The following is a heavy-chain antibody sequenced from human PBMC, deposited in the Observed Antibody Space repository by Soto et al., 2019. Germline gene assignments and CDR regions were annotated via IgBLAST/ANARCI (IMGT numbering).Heavy chain of an antibody. Sequence: GESLKISCKGSGYSFTSYWIGWVRQMPGKGLEWMGIIYPGDSDTRYSPSFQGQVTISADKSISTAYLQWSSLKASDTAMYYCARAAYYYDSSGYYALDYWGQGTLVTVSS. J-gene: IGHJ4*02. V-gene: IGHV5-51*01. CDR2: IYPGDSDT. D-gene: IGHD3-22*01. CDR3: ARAAYYYDSSGYYALDY. CDR1: GYSFTSYW.